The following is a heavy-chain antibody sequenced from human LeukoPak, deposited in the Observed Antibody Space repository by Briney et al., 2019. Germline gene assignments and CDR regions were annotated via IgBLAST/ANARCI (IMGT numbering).Heavy chain of an antibody. CDR3: ARETYYYDSSGYYEGEEDHP. Sequence: PSEALSLTCTVSGGSISSSSYYWSWIRQPAGKGLEWIGRIYTSGSTNYNPSLKSRVTISVDTSKNQFSLKLSSVTAADTAVYYCARETYYYDSSGYYEGEEDHPWGQGTLVTVSS. CDR1: GGSISSSSYY. CDR2: IYTSGST. D-gene: IGHD3-22*01. J-gene: IGHJ5*02. V-gene: IGHV4-61*02.